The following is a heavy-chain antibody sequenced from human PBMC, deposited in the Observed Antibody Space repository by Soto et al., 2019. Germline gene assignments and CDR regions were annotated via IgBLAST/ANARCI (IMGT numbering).Heavy chain of an antibody. CDR1: SGSISSYY. V-gene: IGHV4-59*01. CDR3: ARGYCSSTSCYEFDY. Sequence: QVQLQESGPGLVKPSETLSLTCTVSSGSISSYYWNWIRQPPGKGLEWIGSIYYSGNTNYSPSLKSRVTLSVDTSKKQFSLKLTSVTAADTAMYCCARGYCSSTSCYEFDYWGQGTLVTVSS. J-gene: IGHJ4*02. CDR2: IYYSGNT. D-gene: IGHD2-2*01.